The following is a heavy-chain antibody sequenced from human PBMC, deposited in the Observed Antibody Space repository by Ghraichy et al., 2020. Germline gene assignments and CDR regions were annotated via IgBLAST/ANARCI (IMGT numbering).Heavy chain of an antibody. D-gene: IGHD2-2*02. CDR3: ARVRYRAGNDY. V-gene: IGHV4-38-2*02. CDR2: SSHGGDT. J-gene: IGHJ4*01. Sequence: SETLSLTCSVSGQPVRSGPFWAWIRQSPGKGLEWIATSSHGGDTYINPSLSGRVSMSTDTSKNHFSLKLTSVTAAETAIYYCARVRYRAGNDYWGQEPWSPSPQ. CDR1: GQPVRSGPF.